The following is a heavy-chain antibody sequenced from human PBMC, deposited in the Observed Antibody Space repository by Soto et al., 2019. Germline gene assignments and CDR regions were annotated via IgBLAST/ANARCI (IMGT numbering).Heavy chain of an antibody. CDR3: AHSRCGGDCLQSYSSHYYYGMDV. Sequence: QITLKESGPALVKPTQTLTLTCTISGFSLSTGGVGVGWIREPPGRALEWLALIYWDDDKRYSPSLRSRLTITKDTPKNQVVLTMTNIDPVDTATYYCAHSRCGGDCLQSYSSHYYYGMDVWGQSTTVTVSS. V-gene: IGHV2-5*02. CDR2: IYWDDDK. CDR1: GFSLSTGGVG. D-gene: IGHD2-21*02. J-gene: IGHJ6*02.